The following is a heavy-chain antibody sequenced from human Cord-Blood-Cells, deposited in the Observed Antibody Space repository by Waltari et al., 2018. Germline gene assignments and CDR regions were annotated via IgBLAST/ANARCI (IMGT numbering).Heavy chain of an antibody. V-gene: IGHV4-39*01. CDR3: ARHAGEGGAFDI. CDR2: IYYSGRT. D-gene: IGHD7-27*01. J-gene: IGHJ3*02. Sequence: QLQLQESGPGLVKPSETLSLTCTVSGGSISSSSYYWGWIRQPPGKGLEWIGSIYYSGRTYYNPSLKSRVTISVDTSKNQFSLKLSSVTAADTAVYYCARHAGEGGAFDIWGQGTMVTVSS. CDR1: GGSISSSSYY.